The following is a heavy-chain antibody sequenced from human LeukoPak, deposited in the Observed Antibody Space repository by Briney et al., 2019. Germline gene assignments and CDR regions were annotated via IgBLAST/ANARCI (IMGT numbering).Heavy chain of an antibody. CDR2: ITRNSDTM. D-gene: IGHD4-17*01. J-gene: IGHJ6*03. Sequence: GGSLRLSCAASGFTFNSYNMNWVHQAPGKGLEWVSYITRNSDTMYYADSAKGRFTISRDNAKNLLYLKMNSLRAEDTAVYYCARDRYGANTYVPPNYYYYLDVWGKGTTVTVSS. CDR3: ARDRYGANTYVPPNYYYYLDV. CDR1: GFTFNSYN. V-gene: IGHV3-48*01.